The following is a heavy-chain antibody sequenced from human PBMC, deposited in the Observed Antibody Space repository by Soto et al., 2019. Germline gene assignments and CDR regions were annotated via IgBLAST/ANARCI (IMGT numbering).Heavy chain of an antibody. Sequence: QVQLVESGGGVVQPGRSLRLSCAASGFTFSSYAMHWVRQAPGKGLEWVAVISYDGSNKYYADSVKGRFTISRDNSKNTLYLQMNSLRAEDTAVYYCARRPGIVVAAAGTRGWPYGMDVWGQGTTVTVSS. CDR1: GFTFSSYA. CDR2: ISYDGSNK. J-gene: IGHJ6*02. V-gene: IGHV3-30-3*01. D-gene: IGHD6-13*01. CDR3: ARRPGIVVAAAGTRGWPYGMDV.